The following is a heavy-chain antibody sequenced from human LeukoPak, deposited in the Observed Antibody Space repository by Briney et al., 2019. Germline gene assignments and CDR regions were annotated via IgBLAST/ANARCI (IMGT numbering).Heavy chain of an antibody. V-gene: IGHV4-34*01. CDR1: GGSFSGYY. CDR3: ARGGGRGIDY. Sequence: SETLSLTCAVYGGSFSGYYWNWIRQPPGKGLEWIGEINHSGSTNYNPSLKSRITISVDTSKNQFSLKLSSVTAAGTAVYYCARGGGRGIDYWGQGTLVTVSS. J-gene: IGHJ4*02. CDR2: INHSGST. D-gene: IGHD3-16*01.